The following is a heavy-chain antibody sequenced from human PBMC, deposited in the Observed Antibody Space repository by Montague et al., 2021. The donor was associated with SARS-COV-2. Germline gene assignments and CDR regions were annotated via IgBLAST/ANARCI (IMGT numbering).Heavy chain of an antibody. Sequence: SETLSLTRTVSGGSISSYYWSWIRQPPGKGLEWIGYADFSGTTNYNPSLQSRVTMPVDTSQNQFSLRLSSVTAADTAVYYCAKLFLVDTDYSDITEFPRDYWGPGTLVTVSS. J-gene: IGHJ4*02. D-gene: IGHD3-22*01. V-gene: IGHV4-59*08. CDR2: ADFSGTT. CDR1: GGSISSYY. CDR3: AKLFLVDTDYSDITEFPRDY.